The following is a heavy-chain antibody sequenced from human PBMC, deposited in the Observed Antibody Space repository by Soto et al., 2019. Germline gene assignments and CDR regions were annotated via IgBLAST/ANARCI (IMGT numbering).Heavy chain of an antibody. CDR3: ARDRAVVVITTPYYYGMDV. CDR1: GGSVSSGSYY. J-gene: IGHJ6*02. V-gene: IGHV4-61*01. D-gene: IGHD3-22*01. Sequence: SETLSLTCTVSGGSVSSGSYYWSWIRQPPGKGLEWIGYIYYSGSTNYSPSLKSRVTISVDTSKNQFSLKLSSVTAADTAVYYCARDRAVVVITTPYYYGMDVWGQGTTVTV. CDR2: IYYSGST.